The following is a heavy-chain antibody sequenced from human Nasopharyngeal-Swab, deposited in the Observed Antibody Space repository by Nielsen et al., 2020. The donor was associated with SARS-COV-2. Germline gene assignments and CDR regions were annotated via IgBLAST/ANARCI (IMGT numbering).Heavy chain of an antibody. CDR2: ISSSSSYI. CDR3: ARGTIVGYCSGGSCLRDGMDV. V-gene: IGHV3-21*01. D-gene: IGHD2-15*01. Sequence: WIRQPPGKGLEWVSSISSSSSYIYYADSVKGRFTISRDNAKNSLYLQMNSLGAEDTAVYYCARGTIVGYCSGGSCLRDGMDVWGQGTTVTVSS. J-gene: IGHJ6*02.